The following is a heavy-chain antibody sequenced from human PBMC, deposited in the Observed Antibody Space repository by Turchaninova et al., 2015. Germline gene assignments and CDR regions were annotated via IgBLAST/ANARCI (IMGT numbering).Heavy chain of an antibody. CDR3: ARRPYYYYYMDV. D-gene: IGHD6-6*01. J-gene: IGHJ6*03. CDR2: IYHTGST. CDR1: GYSISSGYF. V-gene: IGHV4-38-2*01. Sequence: QVPLQESGPGLLTPSETLSLTCAVSGYSISSGYFWGWIRQPPGKGLEWIGNIYHTGSTYYNPSLKSRVTISVDTSKNKFSLKLSSVTAADTAVYYCARRPYYYYYMDVWGKGTTVTVSS.